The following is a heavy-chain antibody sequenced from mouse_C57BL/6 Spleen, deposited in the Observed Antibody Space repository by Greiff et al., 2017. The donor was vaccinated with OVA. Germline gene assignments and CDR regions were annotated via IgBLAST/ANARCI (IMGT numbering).Heavy chain of an antibody. CDR1: GFNIKDDY. Sequence: EVQLQQSGAELVRPGASVKLSCTASGFNIKDDYMHWVKQRPEQGLEWIGWIDPENGDTEYASKVQGKATITADTSSNTAYLQLSSLTSEDTAVYYCTTGYYGSSDYFDYWGQGTTLTVSS. D-gene: IGHD1-1*01. CDR2: IDPENGDT. CDR3: TTGYYGSSDYFDY. V-gene: IGHV14-4*01. J-gene: IGHJ2*01.